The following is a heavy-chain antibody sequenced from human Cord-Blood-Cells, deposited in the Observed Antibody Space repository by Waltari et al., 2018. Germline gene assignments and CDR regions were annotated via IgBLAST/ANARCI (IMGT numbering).Heavy chain of an antibody. J-gene: IGHJ6*02. CDR3: AREGIGELPTVDYYYYYGMDV. V-gene: IGHV3-48*03. Sequence: EVQLVESGGGLVQPGGSLRLSCAASGFTFSSYEMNWVRQAPGKGLEWVSYISSSGSTIYYADSVKGRFTISRDNAKNSLYLRMNSLRAEDTAVYYCAREGIGELPTVDYYYYYGMDVWGQGTTVTVSS. D-gene: IGHD1-7*01. CDR1: GFTFSSYE. CDR2: ISSSGSTI.